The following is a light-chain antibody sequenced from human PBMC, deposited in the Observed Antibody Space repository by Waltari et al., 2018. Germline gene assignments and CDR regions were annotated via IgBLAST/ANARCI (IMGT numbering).Light chain of an antibody. CDR2: DAS. V-gene: IGKV3-11*01. CDR1: QSVSSY. CDR3: HQRSNWPIT. J-gene: IGKJ5*01. Sequence: EIVLTQFPATLSLSPGERATLSYRASQSVSSYLVWYQQKPGQTPRLVIYDASTRAPGIPARFSGSGSGTDFTLTISSLDPEDFAVYYCHQRSNWPITFGQGTRLEIK.